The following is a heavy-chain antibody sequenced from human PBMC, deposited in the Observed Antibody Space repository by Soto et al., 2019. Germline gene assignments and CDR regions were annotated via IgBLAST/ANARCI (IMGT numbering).Heavy chain of an antibody. J-gene: IGHJ4*02. CDR3: ARDPWAADY. V-gene: IGHV3-66*01. Sequence: EVQLVESGGGLVQPGGSLRLSCAASGFTVSTKYMSWVRQAPGKGLEWVSVIYSGGSTFYADSVRGRFTISRDNTKNTVELQMNSRRGEDTSVYYCARDPWAADYWGQGTLVTVSS. CDR1: GFTVSTKY. D-gene: IGHD3-16*01. CDR2: IYSGGST.